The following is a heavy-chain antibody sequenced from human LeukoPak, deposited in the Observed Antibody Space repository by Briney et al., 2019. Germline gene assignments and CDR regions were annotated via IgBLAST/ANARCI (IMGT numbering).Heavy chain of an antibody. CDR1: GFTFSTYG. CDR3: AKDGDSSGWYYFDY. D-gene: IGHD6-19*01. V-gene: IGHV3-30*18. Sequence: GRSLRLSCAASGFTFSTYGMHWVRQAPGKGLEWVAVISYDGSNKYYADPEKGRFTISRDNSKNTLYLQMNSLRAEDTAVYYCAKDGDSSGWYYFDYWGQGTLVTVSS. J-gene: IGHJ4*02. CDR2: ISYDGSNK.